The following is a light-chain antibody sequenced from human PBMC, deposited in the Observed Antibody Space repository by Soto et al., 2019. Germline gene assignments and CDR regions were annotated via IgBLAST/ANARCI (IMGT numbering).Light chain of an antibody. J-gene: IGKJ1*01. CDR3: LQYYSYPRT. Sequence: AIRMTQSPSSFSASTGDRVTITCRASQDISSYLAWYQQKPGKAPKLLIYAASTLQSGVPSRFSGSGSGTDFTLTISYLQSEDFATYYCLQYYSYPRTFGQGTKVEIK. CDR2: AAS. CDR1: QDISSY. V-gene: IGKV1-8*01.